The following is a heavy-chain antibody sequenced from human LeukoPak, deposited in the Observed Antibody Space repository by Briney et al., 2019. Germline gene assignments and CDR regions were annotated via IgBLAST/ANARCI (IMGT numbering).Heavy chain of an antibody. Sequence: ASVKVSCKASGYTFTGYYMHWVRQAPGQGLEWMGWINPNSGGTNYAQKFQGRVTMTRDTSISTACMELSRLRSDDTAVYYCARVLLLRYFENFDYRGQGTLVTVSS. CDR1: GYTFTGYY. CDR3: ARVLLLRYFENFDY. J-gene: IGHJ4*02. V-gene: IGHV1-2*02. CDR2: INPNSGGT. D-gene: IGHD3-9*01.